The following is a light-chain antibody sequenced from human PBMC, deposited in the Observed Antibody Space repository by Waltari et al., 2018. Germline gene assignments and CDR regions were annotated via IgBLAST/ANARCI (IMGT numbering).Light chain of an antibody. CDR2: DVN. CDR3: SSFTRASSWV. CDR1: SSDAGAYNY. Sequence: HSALAQPASVSGSPGQSITISCTGTSSDAGAYNYVSWYQQHPGKAPRLIIYDVNNRPSGVSNRFSGSKSGNTASLTISGLQAEDEADYYCSSFTRASSWVFGGGTKLTV. J-gene: IGLJ3*02. V-gene: IGLV2-14*03.